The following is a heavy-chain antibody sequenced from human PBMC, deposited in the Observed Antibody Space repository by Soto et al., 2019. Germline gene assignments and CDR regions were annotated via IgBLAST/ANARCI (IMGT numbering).Heavy chain of an antibody. V-gene: IGHV1-18*01. CDR2: ISAYNGNT. Sequence: PAKLRSKACRDGIASSSRSWLQHSPEQGLEWMGWISAYNGNTNYAQKLQGRVTMTTDTSTSTAYMELRSLRSDDTAVYYCARGRLRDFWSGYYTGDLAYWRHGTLVTVSS. CDR3: ARGRLRDFWSGYYTGDLAY. D-gene: IGHD3-3*01. J-gene: IGHJ4*01. CDR1: RDGIASSS.